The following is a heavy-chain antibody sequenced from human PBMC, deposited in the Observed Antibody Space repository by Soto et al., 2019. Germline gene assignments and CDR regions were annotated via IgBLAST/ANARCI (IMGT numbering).Heavy chain of an antibody. V-gene: IGHV3-23*01. D-gene: IGHD2-15*01. CDR3: AKDLVGSNADYYDY. CDR1: GFTFSSYA. CDR2: ISGSGGYT. Sequence: EVQLLESGGGLVQPGGSLRLSCAASGFTFSSYAMSWVRQAPGKEMEWVAAISGSGGYTYYADSVRGRFTISRENSKNTLYLQMSSLRAEDAAVYYCAKDLVGSNADYYDYWGQGTLVTVSS. J-gene: IGHJ4*02.